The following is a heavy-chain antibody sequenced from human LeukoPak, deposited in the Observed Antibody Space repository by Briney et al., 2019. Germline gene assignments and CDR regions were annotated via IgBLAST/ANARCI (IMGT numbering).Heavy chain of an antibody. J-gene: IGHJ1*01. Sequence: PSETLSLTCAVYGGSFSGYYWSWIRQPPRKGLEWIGEINHSGSTNYNPSLKSRVTISVDTSKNQFSLKLSSVTAADTAVYYCARGRGYSYGSSYFQHWGQGTLVTVSS. CDR3: ARGRGYSYGSSYFQH. D-gene: IGHD5-18*01. CDR2: INHSGST. V-gene: IGHV4-34*01. CDR1: GGSFSGYY.